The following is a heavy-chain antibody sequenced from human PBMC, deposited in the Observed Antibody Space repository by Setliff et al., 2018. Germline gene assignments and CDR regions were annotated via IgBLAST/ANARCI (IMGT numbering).Heavy chain of an antibody. J-gene: IGHJ4*02. D-gene: IGHD2-8*02. Sequence: SETLSLTCTVYGGSFSGYYWSWIRQPPGKGLEWIGEINHSGSTNYNPSLKSRVTISVDTSKNQFSLKLSSVTAADTALYYCTVYNTGSSKDHYWGQGTPVTVSS. CDR3: TVYNTGSSKDHY. V-gene: IGHV4-34*01. CDR2: INHSGST. CDR1: GGSFSGYY.